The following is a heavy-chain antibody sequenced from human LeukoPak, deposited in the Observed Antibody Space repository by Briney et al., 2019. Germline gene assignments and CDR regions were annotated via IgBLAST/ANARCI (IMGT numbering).Heavy chain of an antibody. D-gene: IGHD2-2*02. J-gene: IGHJ4*02. CDR1: GFTFSSYS. Sequence: VGSLRLSCAASGFTFSSYSMNWVRQAPGKGLEWVSYISSSSSTIYYAGSVKGRFTISRDNAKNSLYLQMNSLRAEDTAVYYCARMGCSSTSCYTPTFDYWGQGTLVTVSS. V-gene: IGHV3-48*01. CDR3: ARMGCSSTSCYTPTFDY. CDR2: ISSSSSTI.